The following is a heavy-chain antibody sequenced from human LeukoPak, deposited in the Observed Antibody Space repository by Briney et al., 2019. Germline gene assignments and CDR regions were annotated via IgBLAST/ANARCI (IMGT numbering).Heavy chain of an antibody. V-gene: IGHV1-2*02. J-gene: IGHJ5*02. D-gene: IGHD3-3*01. CDR3: ARWIWSGYFWFDP. CDR1: GYTFTGYY. Sequence: GASVKVSCKAFGYTFTGYYMHWVRQAPGQGLEWMGWINPNSGGTNYAQKFQGRVTMTRDTSISTAYMELSRLRSDDTAVYYCARWIWSGYFWFDPWGQGTLVTVSS. CDR2: INPNSGGT.